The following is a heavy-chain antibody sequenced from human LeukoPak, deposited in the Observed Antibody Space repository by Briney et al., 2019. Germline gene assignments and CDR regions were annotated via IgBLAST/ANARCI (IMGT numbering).Heavy chain of an antibody. CDR3: ARELAHYAFWSGYYTKGWFDP. D-gene: IGHD3-3*01. CDR2: IYYSGST. V-gene: IGHV4-59*01. Sequence: KPSETLSLTCTVSGGSISSYYWSWIRQPPGKGLEWIGYIYYSGSTNYNPSLKSRVTISVDTSKNQFSLKLSSVTAADMAVYYCARELAHYAFWSGYYTKGWFDPWGEGTLVTVYS. CDR1: GGSISSYY. J-gene: IGHJ5*02.